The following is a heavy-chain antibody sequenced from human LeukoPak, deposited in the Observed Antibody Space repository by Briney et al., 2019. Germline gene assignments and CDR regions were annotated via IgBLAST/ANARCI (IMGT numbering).Heavy chain of an antibody. CDR3: ARGPYSSNWYVDY. CDR2: ISRTGNSI. V-gene: IGHV3-48*03. D-gene: IGHD6-13*01. CDR1: GFTLASYE. Sequence: GGSLRLSCAASGFTLASYEMNWVRLAPGKGLEWISYISRTGNSIYYADSVKGRFTVSRDSAKNSLYLQMNSLRAEDTAVYYCARGPYSSNWYVDYWGQGTLVTVAS. J-gene: IGHJ4*02.